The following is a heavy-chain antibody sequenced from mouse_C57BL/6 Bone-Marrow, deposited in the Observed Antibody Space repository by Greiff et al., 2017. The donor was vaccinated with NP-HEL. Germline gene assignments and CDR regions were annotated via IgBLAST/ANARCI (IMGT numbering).Heavy chain of an antibody. J-gene: IGHJ2*01. CDR2: IGSGGSYT. V-gene: IGHV5-6*02. CDR3: ARLNWEGY. D-gene: IGHD4-1*02. Sequence: DVKLVESGGDLVKPGGSLKLSCAASGFTFSSYGMSWVRQTPDKRLEWVATIGSGGSYTYYPDSVKGRFTISRDNAKNTLDLQMSSRKAEDTAMYYCARLNWEGYWGQGTTLTVSS. CDR1: GFTFSSYG.